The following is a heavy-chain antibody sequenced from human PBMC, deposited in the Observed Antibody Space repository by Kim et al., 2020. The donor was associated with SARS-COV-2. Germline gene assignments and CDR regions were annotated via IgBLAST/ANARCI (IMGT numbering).Heavy chain of an antibody. CDR3: ARDGDSTAHAFDI. J-gene: IGHJ3*02. D-gene: IGHD7-27*01. Sequence: YHPSLKSRVTISVDTSKNQFSLKLSSVTAADTAVYYCARDGDSTAHAFDIWGQGTMVTVSS. V-gene: IGHV4-59*01.